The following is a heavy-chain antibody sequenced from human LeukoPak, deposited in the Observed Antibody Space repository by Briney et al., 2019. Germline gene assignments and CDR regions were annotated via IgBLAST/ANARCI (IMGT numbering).Heavy chain of an antibody. CDR2: ISYDGSNK. CDR3: ARSIVGATEFDY. D-gene: IGHD1-26*01. J-gene: IGHJ4*02. V-gene: IGHV3-30-3*01. CDR1: GFTFSSYA. Sequence: LPGGSLRLSCAASGFTFSSYAMHWVRQAPGKGLEWVAVISYDGSNKYYADSVKGRFTISRDNSKNTLCLQMNSLRAEDTAVYYCARSIVGATEFDYWGQGTLVTVSS.